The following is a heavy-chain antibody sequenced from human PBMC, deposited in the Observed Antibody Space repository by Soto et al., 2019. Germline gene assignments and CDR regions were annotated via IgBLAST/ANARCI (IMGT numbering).Heavy chain of an antibody. V-gene: IGHV1-58*01. D-gene: IGHD6-6*01. CDR3: AALDIDV. J-gene: IGHJ4*01. CDR1: GFTFTSYS. Sequence: SVKVSCKASGFTFTSYSVQWVRQAPGQRLEWIGIIIVSSGNTNYAQKFQERVAMTRDTSTSTVYMELSSLRSEDTAVYYCAALDIDVWGQGTMVTVSS. CDR2: IIVSSGNT.